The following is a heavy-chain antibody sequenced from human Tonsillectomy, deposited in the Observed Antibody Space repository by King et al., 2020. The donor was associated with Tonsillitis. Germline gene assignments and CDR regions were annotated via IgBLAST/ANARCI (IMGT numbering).Heavy chain of an antibody. CDR3: ARLYTLYFYGMDV. D-gene: IGHD3-16*01. CDR2: LRYDGSDK. V-gene: IGHV3-30*02. CDR1: GFDFAGYG. J-gene: IGHJ6*02. Sequence: VQLVESGGGVVQPGGSLRLSCAASGFDFAGYGMHWVRQAPGKGLEWVAFLRYDGSDKNYADSVKGRFTISRDNSKNTLYLQTNSLRAEDTAVYYCARLYTLYFYGMDVWGQGTTVTVSS.